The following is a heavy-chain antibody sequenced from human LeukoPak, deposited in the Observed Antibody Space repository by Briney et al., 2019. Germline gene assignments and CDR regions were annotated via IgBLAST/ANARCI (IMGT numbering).Heavy chain of an antibody. Sequence: NKANSYTTEYAASVKGRFIISRDDSKNSLYLQMNSLKTEDTAVYYCARGTDDSSGYYEYWGQGTLVTVSS. J-gene: IGHJ4*02. D-gene: IGHD3-22*01. CDR2: NKANSYTT. CDR3: ARGTDDSSGYYEY. V-gene: IGHV3-72*01.